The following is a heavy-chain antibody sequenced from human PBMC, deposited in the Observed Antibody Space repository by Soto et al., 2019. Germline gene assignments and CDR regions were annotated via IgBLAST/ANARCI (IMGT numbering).Heavy chain of an antibody. J-gene: IGHJ5*02. D-gene: IGHD2-2*01. CDR3: ARVMPPFDP. V-gene: IGHV3-53*02. CDR2: IYSGGNT. Sequence: EVQLVETGGGLIQVGGSLRLSCAASGFTVNSHDMSWVRQAPGKGLEWVSVIYSGGNTYYADSVKGRFTISRDNSKNTLYLQMSSLRAEDTAVYYCARVMPPFDPWGQGTLVTVSS. CDR1: GFTVNSHD.